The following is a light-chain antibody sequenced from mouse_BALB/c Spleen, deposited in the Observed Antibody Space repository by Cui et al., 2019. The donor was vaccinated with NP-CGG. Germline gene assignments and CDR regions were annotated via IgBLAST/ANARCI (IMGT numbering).Light chain of an antibody. V-gene: IGLV1*01. CDR2: GTN. CDR3: ALWYSNHWV. J-gene: IGLJ1*01. Sequence: QPVVTQESALTTSPSETVTLTCRSSTGAVSTSNYANWVQEKPDHLFTGLIGGTNNRPPGVPARFSGSLIGDKAALTITGAQTEDEAIYFCALWYSNHWVFGGGTKLTVL. CDR1: TGAVSTSNY.